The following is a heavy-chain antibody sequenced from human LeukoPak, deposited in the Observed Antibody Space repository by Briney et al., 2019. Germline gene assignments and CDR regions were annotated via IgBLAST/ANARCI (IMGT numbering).Heavy chain of an antibody. CDR1: GGSISSYY. CDR3: ATTSGWPVDAFDI. D-gene: IGHD6-19*01. CDR2: INHSGST. Sequence: SETLSLTCTVSGGSISSYYWSCIRQPPGKGLEWMGEINHSGSTHYNPSLKTRVTISVDTSKNQFSLKLSSVTAADTAVYYCATTSGWPVDAFDIWGQGTMVTVSS. J-gene: IGHJ3*02. V-gene: IGHV4-34*01.